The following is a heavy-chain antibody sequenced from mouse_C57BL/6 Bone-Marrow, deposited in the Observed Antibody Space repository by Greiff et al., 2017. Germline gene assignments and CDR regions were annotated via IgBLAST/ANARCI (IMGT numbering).Heavy chain of an antibody. CDR3: AIGKDYYGSSPYWYFDV. CDR2: IHPSDSDT. Sequence: QVQLKQPGAELVKPGASVKVSCKASGYTFTSYWMHWVKQRPGQGLEWIGRIHPSDSDTNYNQKFKGKATLTVDKSSSTAFMQLSSLTSEDSAVYYCAIGKDYYGSSPYWYFDVWGTGTTVTVSS. V-gene: IGHV1-74*01. CDR1: GYTFTSYW. D-gene: IGHD1-1*01. J-gene: IGHJ1*03.